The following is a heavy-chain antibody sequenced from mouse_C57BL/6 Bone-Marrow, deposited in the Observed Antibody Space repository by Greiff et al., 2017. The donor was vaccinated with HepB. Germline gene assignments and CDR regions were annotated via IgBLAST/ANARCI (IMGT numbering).Heavy chain of an antibody. Sequence: VQLQQPGAELVRPGSSVKLSCKASGYTFTSYWMHWVKQRPIQGLEWIGNIDPSDSETHYNQKFKDKATLTVDKSSSTAYMQLSSLTSEDSAVYYCARGFITTVVATVRDAMDYWGQGTSVTVSS. CDR1: GYTFTSYW. J-gene: IGHJ4*01. V-gene: IGHV1-52*01. CDR2: IDPSDSET. D-gene: IGHD1-1*01. CDR3: ARGFITTVVATVRDAMDY.